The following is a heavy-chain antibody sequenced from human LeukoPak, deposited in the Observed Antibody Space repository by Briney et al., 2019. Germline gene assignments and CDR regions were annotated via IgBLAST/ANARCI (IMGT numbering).Heavy chain of an antibody. CDR1: LDGVSNNIAA. CDR2: TLYRSGWST. V-gene: IGHV6-1*01. Sequence: SQTLSLTSALSLDGVSNNIAAWSWIRQSPSRGLEWLGRTLYRSGWSTDYPISVRSRLIVNPDTSKNQFSLQLISVTPEDTALYYCAREIAYTGAFDIWGQGTMVTVSS. J-gene: IGHJ3*02. CDR3: AREIAYTGAFDI. D-gene: IGHD3-16*01.